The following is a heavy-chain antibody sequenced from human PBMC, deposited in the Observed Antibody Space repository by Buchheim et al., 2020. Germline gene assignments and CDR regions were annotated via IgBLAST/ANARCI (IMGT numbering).Heavy chain of an antibody. J-gene: IGHJ4*02. CDR1: GFTFSSYS. CDR3: ARDRRDIYDSSGYSYYVDY. D-gene: IGHD3-22*01. Sequence: EVQLVESGGGLVQPGGSLRLSCAASGFTFSSYSMNWVRQAPGKGLEWVSYISSSSSTIYYADSVKGRFTISRDNAKNSLYLQMNSLRAEDTAVYYCARDRRDIYDSSGYSYYVDYWGQGTL. V-gene: IGHV3-48*01. CDR2: ISSSSSTI.